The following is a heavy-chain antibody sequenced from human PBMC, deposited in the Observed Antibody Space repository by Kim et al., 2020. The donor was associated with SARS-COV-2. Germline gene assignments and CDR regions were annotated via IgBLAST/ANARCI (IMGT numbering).Heavy chain of an antibody. Sequence: SETLSLTCAVYGGSFSGYYWSWIRQPPGKGLEWIGEINHSGSTNYNPSLKSRVTISVDTSKNQFSLKLSSVTAADTAVYYCARVITHIDYWGQGTLVTVSS. J-gene: IGHJ4*02. CDR1: GGSFSGYY. CDR2: INHSGST. CDR3: ARVITHIDY. D-gene: IGHD3-22*01. V-gene: IGHV4-34*01.